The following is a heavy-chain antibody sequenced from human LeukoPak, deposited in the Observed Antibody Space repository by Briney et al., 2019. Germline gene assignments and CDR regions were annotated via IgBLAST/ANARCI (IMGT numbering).Heavy chain of an antibody. D-gene: IGHD1-26*01. J-gene: IGHJ3*02. CDR1: GFTFSNYL. V-gene: IGHV3-48*04. Sequence: PGGSLRLSCAASGFTFSNYLMTWVRQPPGKGLEWVSVISGDGVTTYYADSVKGRFTISRDNAKNSLYLQMNSLRAEDTAVYYCARDPGWEEAFDIWGQGTMVTVSS. CDR2: ISGDGVTT. CDR3: ARDPGWEEAFDI.